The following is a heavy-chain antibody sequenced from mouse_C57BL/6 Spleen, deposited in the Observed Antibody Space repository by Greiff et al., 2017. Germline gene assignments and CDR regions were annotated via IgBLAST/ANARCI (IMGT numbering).Heavy chain of an antibody. CDR2: IDPEDGGT. CDR3: RIYYYGSSYYFDD. J-gene: IGHJ2*01. V-gene: IGHV14-1*01. D-gene: IGHD1-1*01. Sequence: EVHLVESGAELVRPGASVKLSCTASGFNIKDYYMPWVKQRPEQGLEWIGRIDPEDGGTEYAPKFQGKATMTADTSSNTAYLQLSSLTSEDTAVYYWRIYYYGSSYYFDDGGQGTTLTVSS. CDR1: GFNIKDYY.